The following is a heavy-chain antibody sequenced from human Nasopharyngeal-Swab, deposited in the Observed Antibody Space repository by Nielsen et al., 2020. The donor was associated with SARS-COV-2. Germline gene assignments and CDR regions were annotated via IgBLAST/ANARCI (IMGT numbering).Heavy chain of an antibody. CDR2: IYYSGST. J-gene: IGHJ6*02. CDR3: ASPLCFGELLPASYYYYGMDV. D-gene: IGHD3-10*01. V-gene: IGHV4-39*01. Sequence: WIRQPPGQGLEWIGSIYYSGSTYYNPSLKSRGTISVDTSKNQFSQKLSSVTAADTAVYYCASPLCFGELLPASYYYYGMDVWGQGTTVTVSS.